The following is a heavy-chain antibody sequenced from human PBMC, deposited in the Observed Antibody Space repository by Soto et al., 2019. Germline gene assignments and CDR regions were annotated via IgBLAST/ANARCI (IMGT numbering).Heavy chain of an antibody. CDR3: AKRGGKVGSSWYGVDDY. D-gene: IGHD6-13*01. V-gene: IGHV3-23*01. Sequence: GGSLRLSCAASGFTFSSYAMSWVRQAPGKGLEWVSAISGSGGSTYYADSVKGRFTISRDNSKNTLYLQMNSLRAEDTAVYYGAKRGGKVGSSWYGVDDYWGQGTLVTVSS. CDR1: GFTFSSYA. J-gene: IGHJ4*02. CDR2: ISGSGGST.